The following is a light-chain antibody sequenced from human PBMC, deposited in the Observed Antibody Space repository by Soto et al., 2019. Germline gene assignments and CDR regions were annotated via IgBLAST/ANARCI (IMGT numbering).Light chain of an antibody. CDR1: QSLVHSDGNTY. CDR2: KVY. Sequence: VVMTQSRLSLPVTRGQPSSISCRSSQSLVHSDGNTYLNWFQQRLGQSPRRVIYKVYNRDSGARGRLRGSGSGNDFALKIRRVEAEDVGVYSSMQGTHWPIILGQGTRLEIK. J-gene: IGKJ5*01. V-gene: IGKV2-30*02. CDR3: MQGTHWPII.